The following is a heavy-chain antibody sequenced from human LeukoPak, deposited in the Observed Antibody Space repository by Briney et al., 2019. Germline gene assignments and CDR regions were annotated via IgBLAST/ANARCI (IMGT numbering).Heavy chain of an antibody. D-gene: IGHD3-10*01. CDR3: ARDLRYYGSGSYDY. CDR1: GDTFTSYG. Sequence: GASVKVSCKASGDTFTSYGISWVRQAPGQGLEWMGWISAYNGNTNYAQKLQGRVTMTTDTSTSTAYMELRSLRSDDTAVYYCARDLRYYGSGSYDYWGQGTLVTVSS. CDR2: ISAYNGNT. V-gene: IGHV1-18*01. J-gene: IGHJ4*02.